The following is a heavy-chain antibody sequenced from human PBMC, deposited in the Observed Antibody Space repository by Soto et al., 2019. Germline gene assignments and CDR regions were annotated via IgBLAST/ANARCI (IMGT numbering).Heavy chain of an antibody. V-gene: IGHV2-5*02. CDR2: FYWDDGK. CDR1: GFSRSTSGVG. Sequence: QITLKESGPTLVKPTQTLTLTCTFSGFSRSTSGVGVCWIRQPPGKALEGLALFYWDDGKRYSQSLKSTLTITQDTSKNQVVLTMTNMDPVDTATYFCGAMITFGGGIVHCGQGTLVTVSS. J-gene: IGHJ5*02. D-gene: IGHD3-16*01. CDR3: GAMITFGGGIVH.